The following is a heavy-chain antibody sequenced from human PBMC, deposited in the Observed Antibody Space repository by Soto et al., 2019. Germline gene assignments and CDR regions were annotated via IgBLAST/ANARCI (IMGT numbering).Heavy chain of an antibody. V-gene: IGHV3-21*01. CDR3: AREGGGYCSSTSCYRYGMDV. Sequence: PGGSLRLSCAASGFTFSSYSMNWVRQAPGKGLEWVSSISSSSSYIYYADSVKGRFTISRDNAKNSLYLQMNSLRAEDTAVYYCAREGGGYCSSTSCYRYGMDVWGQGTTVTVS. J-gene: IGHJ6*02. CDR1: GFTFSSYS. CDR2: ISSSSSYI. D-gene: IGHD2-2*01.